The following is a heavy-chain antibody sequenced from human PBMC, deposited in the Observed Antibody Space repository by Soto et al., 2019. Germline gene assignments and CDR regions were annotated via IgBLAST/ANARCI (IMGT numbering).Heavy chain of an antibody. D-gene: IGHD6-13*01. CDR1: RFTFSSYA. CDR2: ISFDGSNK. V-gene: IGHV3-30-3*01. J-gene: IGHJ6*02. Sequence: PRGSLRLSCAASRFTFSSYAMHWVRQPPGKGLEWVTLISFDGSNKYYADSVKGRFTISRDNSKNTLFLQMNSLRVEDTAVYYCSRVQTETHIASAQGGTLAYYYAMAVWGQRTTVTVSS. CDR3: SRVQTETHIASAQGGTLAYYYAMAV.